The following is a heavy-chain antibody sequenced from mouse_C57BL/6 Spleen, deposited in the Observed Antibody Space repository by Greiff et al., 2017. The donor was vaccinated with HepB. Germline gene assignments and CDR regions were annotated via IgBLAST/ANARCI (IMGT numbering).Heavy chain of an antibody. J-gene: IGHJ2*01. Sequence: QVQLQQPGAELVKPGASVKLSCKASGYTFTSYWMHWVKQRPGQGLEWIGMIHPNSGSTNYNEKFKSKATLTVDKSSSTAYMQLSSLTSEDSSVYYCARSSPRYYFDYWGQGTTLTVSS. CDR1: GYTFTSYW. CDR2: IHPNSGST. CDR3: ARSSPRYYFDY. V-gene: IGHV1-64*01.